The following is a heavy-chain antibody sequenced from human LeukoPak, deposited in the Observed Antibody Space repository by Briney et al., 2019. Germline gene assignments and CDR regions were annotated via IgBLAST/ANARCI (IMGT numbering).Heavy chain of an antibody. CDR2: IKPDGSEK. J-gene: IGHJ4*02. Sequence: GGYLRLSCAASGLTFSSHWMSWVRQAPGKGLEWVANIKPDGSEKYFVDSVKGRFTVSRDNAKNSLYLQMTSLRVEDTAVYYCARYLGSTSNPPFDYWGQGTLVTVSS. V-gene: IGHV3-7*01. CDR1: GLTFSSHW. D-gene: IGHD6-13*01. CDR3: ARYLGSTSNPPFDY.